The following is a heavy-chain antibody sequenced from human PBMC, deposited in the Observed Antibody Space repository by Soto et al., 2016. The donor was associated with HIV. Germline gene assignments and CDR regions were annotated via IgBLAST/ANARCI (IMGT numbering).Heavy chain of an antibody. D-gene: IGHD4-4*01. V-gene: IGHV3-23*01. J-gene: IGHJ4*02. CDR3: AKDILDYSASDY. CDR2: IAHTGTSA. CDR1: GFSFPSCA. Sequence: EVQLLESGGGLVQPGGSLTLSCAASGFSFPSCAMNWVRQAPGKGLEWVAGIAHTGTSAHYAGSVRGRFTISRDNSKNTLSLQMNTLRAEDTAIYFCAKDILDYSASDYWGQGTLVTVSS.